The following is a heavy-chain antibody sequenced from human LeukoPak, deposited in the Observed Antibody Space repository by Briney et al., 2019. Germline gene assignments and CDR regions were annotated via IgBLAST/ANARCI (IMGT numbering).Heavy chain of an antibody. CDR3: AKDLDTYYYGSGSYYGGSDV. V-gene: IGHV3-53*01. Sequence: GGSLRLSCAASGFTVSSNYMSWVRQAPGTGLECVSVIDNGGNTYYADSVKGRFTISRDNSKNTLYLQMNSLRAEDTAVYYCAKDLDTYYYGSGSYYGGSDVWGKGTTVTVSS. CDR2: IDNGGNT. CDR1: GFTVSSNY. J-gene: IGHJ6*04. D-gene: IGHD3-10*01.